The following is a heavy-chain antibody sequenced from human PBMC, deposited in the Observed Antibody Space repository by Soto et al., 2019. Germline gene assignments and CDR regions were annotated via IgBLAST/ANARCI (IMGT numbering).Heavy chain of an antibody. V-gene: IGHV3-53*01. CDR3: TKTRSASRSPSDY. CDR1: GFKVGSTY. D-gene: IGHD3-16*02. J-gene: IGHJ4*02. Sequence: GGSLRLSCVASGFKVGSTYMTWVRQAPGEGLQLVSIMYSGGSTFYADSVKGRFTVSRDDSKNTLYLQMNNLTVGDTGVYYCTKTRSASRSPSDYWGQGTLVTVSS. CDR2: MYSGGST.